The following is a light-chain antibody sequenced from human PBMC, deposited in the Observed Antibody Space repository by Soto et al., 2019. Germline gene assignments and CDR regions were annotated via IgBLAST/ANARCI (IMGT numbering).Light chain of an antibody. Sequence: QSALTQPASVSGSPGQSVTISCTGTSSDVGGYDYVSWYQHHPGKAPKLVIYDVTYRPSGVSDRFSGSKSANTASLTISGLQAEDEADYYCSSYTNINTRACVFGTGTKVTVL. CDR1: SSDVGGYDY. J-gene: IGLJ1*01. CDR3: SSYTNINTRACV. V-gene: IGLV2-14*01. CDR2: DVT.